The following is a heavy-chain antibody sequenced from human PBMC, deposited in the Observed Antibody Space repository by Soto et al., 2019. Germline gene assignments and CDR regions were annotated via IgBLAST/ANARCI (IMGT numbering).Heavy chain of an antibody. CDR3: ARIAAAGNNFDC. V-gene: IGHV4-4*02. CDR2: IDHSGST. CDR1: GGSISSSNW. Sequence: QVQLQESGPGLVKPSGTLSLTCAVSGGSISSSNWWSWVRQPPGKGLEWIGEIDHSGSTNYNPALKSRGTISVDKSKNQYSLKLSSVTAADTAVDYCARIAAAGNNFDCWGQGALVTVSS. J-gene: IGHJ4*02. D-gene: IGHD6-13*01.